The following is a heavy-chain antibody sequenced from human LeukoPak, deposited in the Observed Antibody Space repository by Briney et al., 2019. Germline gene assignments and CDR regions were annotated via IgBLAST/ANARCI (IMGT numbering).Heavy chain of an antibody. CDR2: IIPILGIA. V-gene: IGHV1-69*04. J-gene: IGHJ5*02. D-gene: IGHD2-15*01. CDR3: AGVVGAATRVNWFDP. Sequence: ASVKVSCKASGGTFSSYAISWVRQAPGQRLEWMGRIIPILGIANYAQKFRGRVTITADKSTRTAYMELSSLRSEDTAVYYCAGVVGAATRVNWFDPWGQGTLVTVSS. CDR1: GGTFSSYA.